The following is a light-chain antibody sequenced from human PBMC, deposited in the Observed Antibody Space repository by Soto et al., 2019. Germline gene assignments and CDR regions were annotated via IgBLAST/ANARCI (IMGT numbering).Light chain of an antibody. V-gene: IGLV2-14*01. CDR3: STYSSSTARHV. CDR1: SSDVGSYDF. Sequence: QSALTQPASVSGSPGQSITMSCTGTSSDVGSYDFVSWYQQHPGKAPKLLIYEVSNRPSGVSARFSGSKSDNTASLTISGLQAADEADYFCSTYSSSTARHVXGSGTKVTVL. CDR2: EVS. J-gene: IGLJ1*01.